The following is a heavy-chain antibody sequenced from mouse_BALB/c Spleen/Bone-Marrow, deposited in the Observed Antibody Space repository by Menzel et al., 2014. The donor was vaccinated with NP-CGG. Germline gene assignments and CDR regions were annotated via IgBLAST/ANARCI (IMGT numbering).Heavy chain of an antibody. Sequence: QVQLQQSGAELAKPGASVKMSCKASGYTFXSYWMHWVKQRPGQGLEWIGYISPSTGYTEYNQKFKDKATLTADKSSSTAYMQLSSLTSEDSAVYYCARQITTVDYAMDYWGQGTSVTVSS. CDR2: ISPSTGYT. CDR1: GYTFXSYW. D-gene: IGHD1-1*01. V-gene: IGHV1-7*01. CDR3: ARQITTVDYAMDY. J-gene: IGHJ4*01.